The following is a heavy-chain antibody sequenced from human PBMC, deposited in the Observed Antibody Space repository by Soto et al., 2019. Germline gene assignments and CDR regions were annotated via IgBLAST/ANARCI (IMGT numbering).Heavy chain of an antibody. CDR2: IYHSGGT. D-gene: IGHD6-19*01. J-gene: IGHJ4*02. V-gene: IGHV4-38-2*01. Sequence: PSETLSLTGAVCGYSSRSGDYWAWIRQPPGKGLEYIGSIYHSGGTFYNPSLKSRVTMSVDTSKKQFSLRLTAVTAEDTAVYYCAGTDSYNSGLDYWGQGTVVTVSS. CDR1: GYSSRSGDY. CDR3: AGTDSYNSGLDY.